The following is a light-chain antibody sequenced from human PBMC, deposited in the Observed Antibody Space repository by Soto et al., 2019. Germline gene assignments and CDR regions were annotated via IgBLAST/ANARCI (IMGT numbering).Light chain of an antibody. CDR3: QQYNSYWT. V-gene: IGKV1-5*03. CDR1: QSISSW. CDR2: KAS. J-gene: IGKJ1*01. Sequence: DIQMTQSPSTLSASVGDRVTITCRASQSISSWLAWYQQKPGKAPKLLVYKASSLERGVPSRFSGSGSGTELTLTISSLQNDDFATYYRQQYNSYWTFGQGTKVEIK.